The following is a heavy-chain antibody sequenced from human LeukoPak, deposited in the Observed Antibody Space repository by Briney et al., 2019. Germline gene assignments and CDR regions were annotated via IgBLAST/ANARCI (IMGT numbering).Heavy chain of an antibody. J-gene: IGHJ4*02. Sequence: SETLSLTCTVSGGSIGNYYWSWIRQPPGKGLECLGYIYYSGCTNYSPSLRSRLTMSLDTSKNQFSLKLSSVTAADTAVYYCARAGTNWSSGCYFDYWGQGALVTVPS. D-gene: IGHD1-1*01. V-gene: IGHV4-59*01. CDR2: IYYSGCT. CDR3: ARAGTNWSSGCYFDY. CDR1: GGSIGNYY.